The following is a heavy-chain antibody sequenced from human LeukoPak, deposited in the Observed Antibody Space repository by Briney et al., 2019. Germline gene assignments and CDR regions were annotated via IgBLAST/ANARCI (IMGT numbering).Heavy chain of an antibody. CDR3: ARDWPEY. D-gene: IGHD1-14*01. CDR2: INPNSGVT. J-gene: IGHJ4*02. CDR1: GYTFTYYQ. Sequence: ASVTVSFKASGYTFTYYQIHWVRQAPGQGLEWMGWINPNSGVTNYAQQFQGRVTMTRDTSISTAYMELSRLRSDDTAVYYCARDWPEYWGQGTLVTVSS. V-gene: IGHV1-2*02.